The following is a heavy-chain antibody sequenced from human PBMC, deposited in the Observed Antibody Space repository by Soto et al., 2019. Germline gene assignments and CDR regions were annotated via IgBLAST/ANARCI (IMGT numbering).Heavy chain of an antibody. V-gene: IGHV3-7*04. CDR3: AGGTGWLTDK. J-gene: IGHJ4*02. CDR2: IKQDGSET. Sequence: EVYLVESGGDLVQPGGSLRLSCAASGFIFSDHWMNWVRQAPGKGLEWVANIKQDGSETKYVESVRGRFTISRDNAKNSLYLQMHTLRTEDTAVYYCAGGTGWLTDKWGQGTLVAVSS. D-gene: IGHD5-18*01. CDR1: GFIFSDHW.